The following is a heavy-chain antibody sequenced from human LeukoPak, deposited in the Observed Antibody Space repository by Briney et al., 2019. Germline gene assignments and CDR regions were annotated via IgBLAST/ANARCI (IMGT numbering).Heavy chain of an antibody. CDR1: GGSISSGDYY. J-gene: IGHJ6*02. Sequence: SETLSLTCTVSGGSISSGDYYWGWIRQPPGKGLEWIGYIYYSGSTYYNPSLKSRVTISVDTSKNQFSLKLSSVTAADTAVYYCARHVDTVAYGMDVWGQGTTVTVSS. CDR3: ARHVDTVAYGMDV. CDR2: IYYSGST. V-gene: IGHV4-30-4*01. D-gene: IGHD5-18*01.